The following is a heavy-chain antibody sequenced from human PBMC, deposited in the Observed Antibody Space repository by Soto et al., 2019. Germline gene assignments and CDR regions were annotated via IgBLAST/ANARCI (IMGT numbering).Heavy chain of an antibody. CDR1: EFSLSTSGVG. V-gene: IGHV2-5*02. CDR3: SQLVALAFGESDAFDF. Sequence: QITLKESGPTLVKPTQTLTLTCTFSEFSLSTSGVGVGWIRQPPGKALEWLALIYWDDDKRYSPSLKSRLTITKRTSKIHVVLTMTNMDPVDTATYYCSQLVALAFGESDAFDFWGQGTMVTVSS. J-gene: IGHJ3*01. D-gene: IGHD6-19*01. CDR2: IYWDDDK.